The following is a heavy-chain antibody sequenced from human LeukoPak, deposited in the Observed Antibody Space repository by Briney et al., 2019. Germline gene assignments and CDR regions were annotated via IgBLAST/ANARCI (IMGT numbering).Heavy chain of an antibody. V-gene: IGHV3-7*01. Sequence: PGGTLRLSCAASGFTFTDYYISWVRQAPGKGLEWVASINQDGSTKIYVNSVKGRFTISRDNAKESVYLQMYSLTADDTAVYYCARSLWPEDSWGQGTQVTVSS. CDR1: GFTFTDYY. CDR3: ARSLWPEDS. CDR2: INQDGSTK. J-gene: IGHJ4*02. D-gene: IGHD1-14*01.